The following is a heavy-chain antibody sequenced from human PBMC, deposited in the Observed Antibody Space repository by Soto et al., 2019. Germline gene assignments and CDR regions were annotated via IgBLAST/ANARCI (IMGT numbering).Heavy chain of an antibody. D-gene: IGHD6-6*01. CDR3: ARDSFPPYSSSSKGFDY. Sequence: SETLSLTCTVSRGYVNTFHWSWVRQPAGKGLEWIGRIFPNGNTDYSPSLKSRVTLSVDTSKNQISLNLTSVTAADTAVYYCARDSFPPYSSSSKGFDYWGQGSLVTVSS. CDR2: IFPNGNT. J-gene: IGHJ4*02. CDR1: RGYVNTFH. V-gene: IGHV4-4*07.